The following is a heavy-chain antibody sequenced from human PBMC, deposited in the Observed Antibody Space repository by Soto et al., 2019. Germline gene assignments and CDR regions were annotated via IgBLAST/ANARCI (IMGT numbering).Heavy chain of an antibody. CDR1: GFTFDDFD. CDR3: AKGAVTSIFGYFDY. Sequence: EVHLVESGGGLVQPGRSLRLSCAASGFTFDDFDMHWVRQVPGKGLEWVSSISWNSGNIVYADSVKGRFTISRDSAKNSLYLQMNSLRTEDTALYYCAKGAVTSIFGYFDYWGQGTRVTVSS. J-gene: IGHJ4*02. D-gene: IGHD3-3*01. V-gene: IGHV3-9*01. CDR2: ISWNSGNI.